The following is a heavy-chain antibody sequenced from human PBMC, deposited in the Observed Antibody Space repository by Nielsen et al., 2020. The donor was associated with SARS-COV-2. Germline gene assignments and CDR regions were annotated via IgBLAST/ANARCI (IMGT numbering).Heavy chain of an antibody. V-gene: IGHV3-30*18. J-gene: IGHJ4*02. D-gene: IGHD3-22*01. CDR2: ISYDGSNK. CDR1: GFTFSSYG. Sequence: GESLKISCAASGFTFSSYGMHWVRQAPGKGLEWVAVISYDGSNKYYADSVKGRFTISRDNSKNTLYLQMNSLRAEDTAVYYCAKDGYDSSGGYFDYWGQGTLVTVSS. CDR3: AKDGYDSSGGYFDY.